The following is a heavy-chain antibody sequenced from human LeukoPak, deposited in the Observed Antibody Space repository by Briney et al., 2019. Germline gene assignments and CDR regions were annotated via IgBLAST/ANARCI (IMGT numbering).Heavy chain of an antibody. J-gene: IGHJ5*02. CDR1: GGSINSYY. CDR3: ARGHDYYGSGRQSWLDP. CDR2: IYYSGST. V-gene: IGHV4-59*01. Sequence: SETLSLTCTVSGGSINSYYWSRIRQPPGKGLEWIGYIYYSGSTNYNPSLKSRGAISVDTSKNQFSLKLSSVTAADSAVYYCARGHDYYGSGRQSWLDPWGQGTLVTVSS. D-gene: IGHD3-10*01.